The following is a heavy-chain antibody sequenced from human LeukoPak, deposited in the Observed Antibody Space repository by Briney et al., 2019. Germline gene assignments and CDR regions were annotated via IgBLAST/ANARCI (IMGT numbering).Heavy chain of an antibody. J-gene: IGHJ4*02. CDR2: ITGSSAST. D-gene: IGHD3-22*01. CDR3: AKLDYYDTH. V-gene: IGHV3-23*01. CDR1: GFTFSSYA. Sequence: GGTLRLSCAASGFTFSSYAMSWVRQAPGKGLEWVSSITGSSASTYYADSVKGRFTISRDNSKNTLYLQMNSLRAEDTAVYFCAKLDYYDTHWGQGTLVTVSS.